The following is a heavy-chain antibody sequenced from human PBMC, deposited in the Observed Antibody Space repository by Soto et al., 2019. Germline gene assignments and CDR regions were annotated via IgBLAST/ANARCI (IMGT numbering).Heavy chain of an antibody. V-gene: IGHV3-33*01. CDR2: IWYDGSNK. CDR1: GFTFSSYG. Sequence: GGSLRLSCAASGFTFSSYGMHWVRQAPGKGLEWVAVIWYDGSNKYYADSVKGRFTISRDNSKNTLYLQMNSLRAEDTAVYYCARAWELPAGPFDYWGQGTLVTVSS. D-gene: IGHD1-26*01. J-gene: IGHJ4*02. CDR3: ARAWELPAGPFDY.